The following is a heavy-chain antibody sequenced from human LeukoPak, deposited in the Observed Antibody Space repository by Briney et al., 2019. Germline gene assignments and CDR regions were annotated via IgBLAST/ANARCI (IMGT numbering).Heavy chain of an antibody. V-gene: IGHV4-34*01. D-gene: IGHD6-19*01. CDR2: INHSGST. CDR1: GGSFSGYY. Sequence: PSETLSLTCAVYGGSFSGYYWSWIRQPPGKGLEWIGEINHSGSTNYNPSLKSRVTISVDTSKNQFSLQLNSVTPEDTAVYYCARDPGIALWLVNYFDYWGQGTLVTVSS. J-gene: IGHJ4*02. CDR3: ARDPGIALWLVNYFDY.